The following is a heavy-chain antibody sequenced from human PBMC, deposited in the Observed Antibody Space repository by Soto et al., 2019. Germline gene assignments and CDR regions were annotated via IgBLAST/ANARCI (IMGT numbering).Heavy chain of an antibody. D-gene: IGHD6-6*01. CDR2: ISAYNGNT. V-gene: IGHV1-18*01. CDR1: GYTFTSYG. Sequence: ASVKVSCKASGYTFTSYGISWVRQAPGQGLEWMGWISAYNGNTNYAQKLQGRVTMTTDTSTSTAYMELRSLRSDDTAVYYCARDRYSSSPNYYYYYYMDVWGKGTTVTVSS. CDR3: ARDRYSSSPNYYYYYYMDV. J-gene: IGHJ6*03.